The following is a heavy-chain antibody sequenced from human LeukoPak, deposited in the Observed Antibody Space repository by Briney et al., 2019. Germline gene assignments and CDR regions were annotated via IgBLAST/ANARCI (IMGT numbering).Heavy chain of an antibody. D-gene: IGHD3-16*01. CDR1: GFTFSSYG. CDR3: AKEITFGGVIRGAFDI. CDR2: IRYDGSNK. V-gene: IGHV3-30*02. Sequence: PGGSLRLSCAASGFTFSSYGMHWVRQAPGKGLEWVAFIRYDGSNKYYADSVKGRFTISRDNSKNTLYLQMNSLRAEDTAVYYCAKEITFGGVIRGAFDIWGQGTMVTVSS. J-gene: IGHJ3*02.